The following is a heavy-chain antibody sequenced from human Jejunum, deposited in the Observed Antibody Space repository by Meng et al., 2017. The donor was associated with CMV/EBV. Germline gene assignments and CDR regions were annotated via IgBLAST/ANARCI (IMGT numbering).Heavy chain of an antibody. V-gene: IGHV3-48*03. CDR1: GFTFSNYD. CDR2: ITGGGYNI. J-gene: IGHJ3*02. CDR3: VRNRFPVVFDI. Sequence: CAASGFTFSNYDMNWVRQAPGKGLEWVPHITGGGYNIYYANSVKGRFTLSRDNGKNSLYLEMSSLRVEDTAVYYCVRNRFPVVFDIWGQGAMVTVSS.